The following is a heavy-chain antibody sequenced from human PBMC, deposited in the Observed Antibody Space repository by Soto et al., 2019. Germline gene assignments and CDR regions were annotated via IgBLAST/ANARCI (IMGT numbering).Heavy chain of an antibody. CDR2: INSDGMTT. V-gene: IGHV3-74*01. Sequence: GGSLRLSCAASGFTFSSYWMYWVRQAPGKGLVWVSRINSDGMTTSYADSVKGRFTISRDNAKNTLYLQMTGLRDEDTAVYYCARGGVVVPAAIGYWGQGTLVTVSS. J-gene: IGHJ4*02. CDR3: ARGGVVVPAAIGY. CDR1: GFTFSSYW. D-gene: IGHD2-2*02.